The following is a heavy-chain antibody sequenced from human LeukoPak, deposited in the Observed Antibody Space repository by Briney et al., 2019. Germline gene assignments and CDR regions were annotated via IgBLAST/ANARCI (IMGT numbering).Heavy chain of an antibody. Sequence: SETLSLTCTVSGGSISSYYWSWIRQPPGKGLEWIGYIYSTGSTNYNPSLKSRVTISVDTSKNHFSLKLSSVTGADTAVYCCARGVGSQGYSSDWSLEYWGQGTLVTVSS. CDR3: ARGVGSQGYSSDWSLEY. CDR1: GGSISSYY. J-gene: IGHJ4*02. V-gene: IGHV4-59*08. D-gene: IGHD6-19*01. CDR2: IYSTGST.